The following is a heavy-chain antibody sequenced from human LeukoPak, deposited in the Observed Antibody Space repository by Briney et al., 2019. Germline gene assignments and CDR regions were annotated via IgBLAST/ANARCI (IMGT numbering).Heavy chain of an antibody. J-gene: IGHJ4*02. CDR1: GFTFGDYA. CDR2: IRSKAYGGTT. D-gene: IGHD6-19*01. Sequence: GGSLRLSCTASGFTFGDYAMSWFRQAPGKGLEWVGFIRSKAYGGTTEYAASVKGRFTISRDDSKSIAYLQMNSLKTEDTAVYYCTRDGQQWLVLGGYFDYWGQGTLVTVSS. V-gene: IGHV3-49*03. CDR3: TRDGQQWLVLGGYFDY.